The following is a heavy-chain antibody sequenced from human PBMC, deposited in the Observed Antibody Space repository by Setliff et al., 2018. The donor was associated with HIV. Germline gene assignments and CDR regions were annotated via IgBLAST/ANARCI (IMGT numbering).Heavy chain of an antibody. D-gene: IGHD2-21*02. V-gene: IGHV4-39*01. CDR2: IHYSGST. J-gene: IGHJ3*02. CDR3: SRSGMGYGGDSNTFDI. CDR1: GDSITGSHYY. Sequence: SETLSLTCTVSGDSITGSHYYWGWIRQPPGKGLEWIASIHYSGSTYDSPSVRSRVAIFVDTSKNQFSLRLNSVTATDAAMYYCSRSGMGYGGDSNTFDIWGQGTLVTVSS.